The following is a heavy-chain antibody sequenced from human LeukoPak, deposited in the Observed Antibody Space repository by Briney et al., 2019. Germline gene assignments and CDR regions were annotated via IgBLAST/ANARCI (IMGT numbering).Heavy chain of an antibody. CDR2: IYSGGTT. CDR1: GFTFSSSY. V-gene: IGHV3-66*01. Sequence: GGSLRLSCAASGFTFSSSYMTWVRQAPGKGLEWVSVIYSGGTTYYADSVKGRFTISRDNSKNMMYFQMNSLRAEDTATYYCARVAVSGPTGWFDSWGQGTLVIVSS. CDR3: ARVAVSGPTGWFDS. D-gene: IGHD2-8*02. J-gene: IGHJ5*01.